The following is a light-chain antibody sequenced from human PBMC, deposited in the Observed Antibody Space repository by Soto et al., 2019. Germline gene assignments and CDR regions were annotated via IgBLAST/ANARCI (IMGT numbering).Light chain of an antibody. CDR1: SSDVGGYNY. CDR3: SSYVGNNNLV. V-gene: IGLV2-8*01. J-gene: IGLJ3*02. Sequence: QSALTQPRSVSGSPGQSVTISCTGTSSDVGGYNYVSWYQQHPGKAPKVIIYEVYKRPSGVPDRFSGSKSGKTASLTVSGLQADDEADYYCSSYVGNNNLVFGGGTKVTVL. CDR2: EVY.